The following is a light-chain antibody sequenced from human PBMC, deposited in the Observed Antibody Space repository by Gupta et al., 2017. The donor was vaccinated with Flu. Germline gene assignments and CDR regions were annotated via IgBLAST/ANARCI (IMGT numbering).Light chain of an antibody. V-gene: IGLV1-44*01. CDR2: GND. J-gene: IGLJ3*02. CDR3: ATWEDSGLNGFFLV. Sequence: QSVLTQPPSVSGTPGQRVTISCSGSSSNIGTNSVNWYQQLPGTAPRLLIYGNDERSSGVPDRFSGSKSGTSASLAISGLQSEDEADYFCATWEDSGLNGFFLVFGGGTKLTVL. CDR1: SSNIGTNS.